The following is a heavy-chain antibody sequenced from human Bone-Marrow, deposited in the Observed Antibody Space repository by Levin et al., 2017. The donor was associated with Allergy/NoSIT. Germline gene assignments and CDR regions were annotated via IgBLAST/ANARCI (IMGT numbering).Heavy chain of an antibody. Sequence: GESLKISCAASGFRFSNYGMTWVRQAPGKGLEWVSTISDSGTNTFYADSMRGRFTISKDNSKNLLYLQINSLRVEDTAVYYCAKGWLQSEYFDYWGQGTLVTVSS. CDR2: ISDSGTNT. J-gene: IGHJ4*02. CDR1: GFRFSNYG. CDR3: AKGWLQSEYFDY. V-gene: IGHV3-23*01. D-gene: IGHD5-24*01.